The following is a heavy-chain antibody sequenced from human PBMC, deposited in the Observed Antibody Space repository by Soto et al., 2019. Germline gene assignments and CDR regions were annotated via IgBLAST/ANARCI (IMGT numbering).Heavy chain of an antibody. Sequence: PSETLSLTCAVYGGSFSGYYWSWIRQPPGKGLEWIGEINHSGSTNYNPSLKSRVTISVDTSKRQFSLKLSSVTAADTAVYYCAREARGIISGMDVWGQGTTVTVSS. CDR1: GGSFSGYY. V-gene: IGHV4-34*01. CDR3: AREARGIISGMDV. D-gene: IGHD3-10*01. J-gene: IGHJ6*02. CDR2: INHSGST.